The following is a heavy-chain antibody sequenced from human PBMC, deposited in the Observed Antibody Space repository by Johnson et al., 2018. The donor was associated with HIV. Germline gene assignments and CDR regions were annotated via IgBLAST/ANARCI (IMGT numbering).Heavy chain of an antibody. CDR2: IYTGGNT. D-gene: IGHD6-13*01. V-gene: IGHV3-66*01. Sequence: VQLVESGGGLIQPGGSLRLSCAASGFTVTSHYMSWVRQAPGMGLEWVSVIYTGGNTYYANSVKDRFTISRDISKNSLYLQMNSLRAEDTAVYYCARGIAAAPLWAFDIWGQGTMVTVSS. CDR1: GFTVTSHY. J-gene: IGHJ3*02. CDR3: ARGIAAAPLWAFDI.